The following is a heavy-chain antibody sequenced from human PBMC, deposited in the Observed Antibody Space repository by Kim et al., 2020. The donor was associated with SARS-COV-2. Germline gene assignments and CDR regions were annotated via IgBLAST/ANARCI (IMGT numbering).Heavy chain of an antibody. CDR2: IKQDGSEK. Sequence: GGSLRLSCAASGFTFSSYWMSWVRQAPGKGLEWVANIKQDGSEKYYVDSVKGRFTISRDNAKNSLYLQMNSLRAEDTAVYYCASGSFTWDTWYFDLWGRGTLVTVSS. D-gene: IGHD5-18*01. V-gene: IGHV3-7*01. CDR3: ASGSFTWDTWYFDL. CDR1: GFTFSSYW. J-gene: IGHJ2*01.